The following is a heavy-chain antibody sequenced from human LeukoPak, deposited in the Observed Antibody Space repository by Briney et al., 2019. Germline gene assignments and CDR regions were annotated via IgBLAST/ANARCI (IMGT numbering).Heavy chain of an antibody. CDR3: ARESSGQYYFDY. CDR2: INPNSGGT. Sequence: GASVKVSCRASGYTFTGYYMHWVRQAPGQGLEWMGWINPNSGGTNYAQKFQGRVTMTRDTSISTAYMELSRLRSDDTAVYYCARESSGQYYFDYWGQGTLVTVSS. V-gene: IGHV1-2*02. D-gene: IGHD6-19*01. CDR1: GYTFTGYY. J-gene: IGHJ4*02.